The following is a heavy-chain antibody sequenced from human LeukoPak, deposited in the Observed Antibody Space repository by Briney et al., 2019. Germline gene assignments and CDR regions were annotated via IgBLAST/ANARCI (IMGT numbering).Heavy chain of an antibody. CDR1: GYSFTSCW. V-gene: IGHV5-51*01. D-gene: IGHD6-6*01. CDR3: ARLMEYSSSSPYFDY. CDR2: IYPGDSDT. Sequence: GESLKISCKGSGYSFTSCWIGWVRQMPGKGLEWMGIIYPGDSDTRYSPSFQGQVTISADKSISTAYLQWSSLKASDTAMYYCARLMEYSSSSPYFDYWGQGTLVTVSS. J-gene: IGHJ4*02.